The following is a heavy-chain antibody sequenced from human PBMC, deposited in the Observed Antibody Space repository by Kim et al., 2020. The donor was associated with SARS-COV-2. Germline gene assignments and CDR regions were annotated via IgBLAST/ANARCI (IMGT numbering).Heavy chain of an antibody. V-gene: IGHV3-53*04. D-gene: IGHD3-22*01. J-gene: IGHJ3*02. Sequence: GGSLRLSCAASGFTVSSNYMSWVRQAPGKGLEWVSVIYSGGSTYYADSVKGRFTISRHNSKNTLYLQMNSLRAEDTAVYYCARGITMIAARNAFDIWGQGTMVTVSS. CDR3: ARGITMIAARNAFDI. CDR1: GFTVSSNY. CDR2: IYSGGST.